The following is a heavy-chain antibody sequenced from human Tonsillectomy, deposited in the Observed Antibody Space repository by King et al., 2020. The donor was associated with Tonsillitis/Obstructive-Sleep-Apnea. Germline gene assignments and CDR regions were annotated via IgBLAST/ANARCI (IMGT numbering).Heavy chain of an antibody. CDR2: IFGGGST. V-gene: IGHV3-66*01. CDR3: ARAGEYDAYYYMDV. D-gene: IGHD6-19*01. J-gene: IGHJ6*03. CDR1: GLTVSHNY. Sequence: VQLVESGGGLVQPGGSLRLSCAASGLTVSHNYLSWVRQAPGAGLEWVSIIFGGGSTYYADSVKGRFTISSDSSKNTLYLPKNSLRVEDTAGYYCARAGEYDAYYYMDVWGKGTTVTVSS.